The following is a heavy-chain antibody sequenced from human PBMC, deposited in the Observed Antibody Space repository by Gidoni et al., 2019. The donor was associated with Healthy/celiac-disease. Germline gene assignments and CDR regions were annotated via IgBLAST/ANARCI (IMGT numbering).Heavy chain of an antibody. D-gene: IGHD1-1*01. CDR2: IYYSGST. Sequence: QVQLQESGPGLVKPSQTLSLTCTVSGGSISSGDYYWSWIRQPPGKGLEWIGYIYYSGSTYYNPSLKSRVTISVDTSKNQFSLKLSSVTAADTAVYYCAGRKLERLPGGKLDDYWGQGTLVTVSS. J-gene: IGHJ4*02. CDR1: GGSISSGDYY. CDR3: AGRKLERLPGGKLDDY. V-gene: IGHV4-30-4*01.